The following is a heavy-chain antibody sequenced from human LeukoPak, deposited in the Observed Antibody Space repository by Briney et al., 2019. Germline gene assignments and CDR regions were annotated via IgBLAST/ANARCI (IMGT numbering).Heavy chain of an antibody. D-gene: IGHD6-19*01. V-gene: IGHV4-59*01. J-gene: IGHJ4*02. CDR3: ARGSSGWYQSDY. Sequence: SETLSLTCTVSGGSISSYYWSWIRQPPAKGLEWIGYIYYSGSTNYNPSLKSRVTISVDTSKNQFSLKLSSVTAADTAVYYCARGSSGWYQSDYWGQGTLVTVSS. CDR1: GGSISSYY. CDR2: IYYSGST.